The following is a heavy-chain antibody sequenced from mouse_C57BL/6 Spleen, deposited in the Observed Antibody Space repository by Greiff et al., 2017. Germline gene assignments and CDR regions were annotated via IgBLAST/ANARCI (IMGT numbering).Heavy chain of an antibody. D-gene: IGHD2-4*01. V-gene: IGHV1-4*01. CDR2: INPSSGYT. CDR1: GYTFTSYT. Sequence: VQLQQSGAELARPGASVKMSCKASGYTFTSYTMHWVKQRPGQGLEWIGYINPSSGYTKYNQKFKDQATLTADKSSSTAYMQLSSLTSEDSAVYYCARKNYDYDYYAMDYWGQGTSVTVSS. CDR3: ARKNYDYDYYAMDY. J-gene: IGHJ4*01.